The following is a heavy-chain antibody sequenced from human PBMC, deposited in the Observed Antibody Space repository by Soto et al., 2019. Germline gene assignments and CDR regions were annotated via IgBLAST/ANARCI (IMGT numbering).Heavy chain of an antibody. D-gene: IGHD1-20*01. CDR1: GFTVSSYA. Sequence: HPGGSLRLSCAASGFTVSSYAMSWVRQAPGKGLEWVSAISGSGGYTYSADSVKGRFTISRDNSKNTLYLQMNSLRAEDTAVYYCAKSPRGYNWNYDYWGQGTLVTVSS. V-gene: IGHV3-23*01. J-gene: IGHJ4*02. CDR3: AKSPRGYNWNYDY. CDR2: ISGSGGYT.